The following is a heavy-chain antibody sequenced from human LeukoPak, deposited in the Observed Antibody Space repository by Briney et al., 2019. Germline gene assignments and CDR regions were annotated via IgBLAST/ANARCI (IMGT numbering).Heavy chain of an antibody. J-gene: IGHJ4*02. Sequence: ASVKVSCKVSGYTLTELSMHWVRQAPGKGLEWMGGFDPEDGETIYAQKFQGRVTTTADKATSTAYMELSSLRSEDTAVYYCAKTPVGMVTLDYWGQGTLVTVSS. V-gene: IGHV1-24*01. CDR1: GYTLTELS. CDR3: AKTPVGMVTLDY. D-gene: IGHD5-24*01. CDR2: FDPEDGET.